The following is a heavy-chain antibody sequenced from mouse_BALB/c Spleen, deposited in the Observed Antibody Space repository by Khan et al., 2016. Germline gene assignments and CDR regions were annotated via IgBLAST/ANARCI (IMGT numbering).Heavy chain of an antibody. Sequence: EVKLLESGGGLVQPGGSLKLSCAASGFDFSRYWMSWVRQAPGKGLEWIGEINPDSSTINYTPSLKGKFIISRDNAKNTLYLQMSKVRSEDTALYYCARAGYYGYLAYWGQGTLVTVSA. J-gene: IGHJ3*01. D-gene: IGHD1-1*01. CDR1: GFDFSRYW. CDR3: ARAGYYGYLAY. CDR2: INPDSSTI. V-gene: IGHV4-1*02.